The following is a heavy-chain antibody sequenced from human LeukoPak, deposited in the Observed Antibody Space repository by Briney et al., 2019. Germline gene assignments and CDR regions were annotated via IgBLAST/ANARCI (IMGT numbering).Heavy chain of an antibody. Sequence: PGGSLRLSCADSGFTFSSYWMSWVRQAPGKGLECVANIKEDGSEKYYVDSVKGRFTISRDNAKNSLYLQMNSLRAEDTAVYYCARDLEGVSMVRGVYYYYYYMDVWGKGTTVTISS. CDR1: GFTFSSYW. CDR3: ARDLEGVSMVRGVYYYYYYMDV. CDR2: IKEDGSEK. D-gene: IGHD3-10*01. J-gene: IGHJ6*03. V-gene: IGHV3-7*03.